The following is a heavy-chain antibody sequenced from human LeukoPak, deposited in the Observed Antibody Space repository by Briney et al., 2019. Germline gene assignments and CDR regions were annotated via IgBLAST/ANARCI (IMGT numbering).Heavy chain of an antibody. J-gene: IGHJ3*02. CDR1: GGSITSYY. V-gene: IGHV4-59*01. Sequence: SETLSLTCTVSGGSITSYYWSWIRQPPGKGLEWIGCIYYSGSTSYNPSLKSRVTISVDTSKNQFSLKLNSVTAADTAFYYCARYIVSYPHDAFDIWGQGTMVTVSS. CDR3: ARYIVSYPHDAFDI. CDR2: IYYSGST. D-gene: IGHD1-26*01.